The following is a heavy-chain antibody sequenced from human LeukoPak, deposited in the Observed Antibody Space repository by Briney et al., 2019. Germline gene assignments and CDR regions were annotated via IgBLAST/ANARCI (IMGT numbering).Heavy chain of an antibody. CDR3: ARGSYSSGWYGPGVDY. J-gene: IGHJ4*02. V-gene: IGHV1-2*06. D-gene: IGHD6-19*01. CDR2: INPNSGGT. Sequence: ASVKVSCKASGYTFTGYYIHWVRQAPEQGLEWMGRINPNSGGTNYAQKFQGRVTMTRDTSISTVYMELSRLRSDDTAVYYCARGSYSSGWYGPGVDYWGQGTLVTVSS. CDR1: GYTFTGYY.